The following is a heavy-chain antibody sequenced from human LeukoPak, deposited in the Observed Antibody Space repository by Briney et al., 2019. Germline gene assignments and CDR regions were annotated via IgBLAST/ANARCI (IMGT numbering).Heavy chain of an antibody. CDR3: APFPEQWPLDY. J-gene: IGHJ4*02. V-gene: IGHV3-23*01. CDR1: GFTFSSYA. CDR2: ISGSGGST. Sequence: GGSLRLSCAASGFTFSSYAMSWVRQAPGRGLEWVSAISGSGGSTYYADSVKGRFTISRDNSKNTLYLQMNSLRAEDTAVYYCAPFPEQWPLDYWGQGTLVTVSS. D-gene: IGHD1-14*01.